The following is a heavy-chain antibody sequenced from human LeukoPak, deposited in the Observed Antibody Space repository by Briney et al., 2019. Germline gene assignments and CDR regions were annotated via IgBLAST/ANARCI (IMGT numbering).Heavy chain of an antibody. CDR2: IKQDGSEI. CDR1: GFTLSSHW. Sequence: PGGSLRLSCADSGFTLSSHWMSWVRQAPGKGLEWVANIKQDGSEIYYLDSVKGRFTISRDNAKNSLYLQMNSLRAEDTAVYYCAGQGSGSYYNPFDYWGQGTLVTVSS. D-gene: IGHD3-10*01. J-gene: IGHJ4*02. CDR3: AGQGSGSYYNPFDY. V-gene: IGHV3-7*01.